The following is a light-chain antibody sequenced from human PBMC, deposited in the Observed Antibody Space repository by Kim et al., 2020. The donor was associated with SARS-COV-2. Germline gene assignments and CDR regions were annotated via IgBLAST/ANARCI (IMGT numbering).Light chain of an antibody. Sequence: AVSPGESATPSWRGSQGVSHHLAWYQQKPGQAPRLLIYGAFTRATGIPARFSGSGSGSEFTLTISSLQSEDFAVYYCQQYNDWPTFGQGTKVDIK. CDR2: GAF. J-gene: IGKJ1*01. V-gene: IGKV3-15*01. CDR1: QGVSHH. CDR3: QQYNDWPT.